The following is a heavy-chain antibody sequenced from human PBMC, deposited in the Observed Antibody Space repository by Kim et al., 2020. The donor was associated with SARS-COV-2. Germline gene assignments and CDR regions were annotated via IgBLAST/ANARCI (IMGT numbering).Heavy chain of an antibody. J-gene: IGHJ6*02. D-gene: IGHD2-21*01. CDR1: GTSFTNDW. V-gene: IGHV5-51*01. CDR3: ARSIALANVYYYGMDL. Sequence: GESLKISCKGSGTSFTNDWIAWVRQMPGKGLEWMGIIYLRDSTTRYSPSFQGQVTISADKSVNTAYLQWTSLKASDTAIYYCARSIALANVYYYGMDLWGQGTTVTVSS. CDR2: IYLRDSTT.